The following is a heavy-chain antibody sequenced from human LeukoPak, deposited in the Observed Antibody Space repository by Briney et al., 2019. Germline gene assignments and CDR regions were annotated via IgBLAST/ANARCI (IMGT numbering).Heavy chain of an antibody. Sequence: PSETLSFTCTVSGGSISSYYWSWIRQPPGKGLEWIGYIYYSGSTNYNPSLKSRVTISVDTSKNQFSLKLSSVTAADTAVYYCARLDCSGGSCYSGYFDYWGQGTLVTVSS. CDR2: IYYSGST. CDR1: GGSISSYY. J-gene: IGHJ4*02. CDR3: ARLDCSGGSCYSGYFDY. D-gene: IGHD2-15*01. V-gene: IGHV4-59*08.